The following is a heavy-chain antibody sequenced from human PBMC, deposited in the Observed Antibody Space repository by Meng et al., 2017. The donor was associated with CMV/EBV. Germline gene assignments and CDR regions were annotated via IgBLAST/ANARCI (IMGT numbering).Heavy chain of an antibody. V-gene: IGHV3-21*01. J-gene: IGHJ6*02. CDR3: AREDYGYYGMDV. Sequence: GESLKISCAASGFTFSSYSMNWVRQAPGKGLEWVSSISSSSSYIYYADSVKGRFTISRDNAKNTLYLQMNSLRAEDTAVYYCAREDYGYYGMDVWGQGTTVIVSS. CDR1: GFTFSSYS. CDR2: ISSSSSYI.